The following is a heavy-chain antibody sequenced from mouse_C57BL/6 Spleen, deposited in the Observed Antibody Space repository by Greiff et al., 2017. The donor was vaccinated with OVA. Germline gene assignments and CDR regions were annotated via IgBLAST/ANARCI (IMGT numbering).Heavy chain of an antibody. CDR3: ARKDYSNYFDY. V-gene: IGHV1-50*01. D-gene: IGHD2-5*01. Sequence: QVQLQQPGAELVKPGASVKLSCKASGYTFTSYWMQWVKQRPGQGLEWIGEIDPSDSYTNYNQKFKGKATLTVDTSSSTAYMQLSSLTSEDSAVYYCARKDYSNYFDYWGQGTTLTVSS. CDR2: IDPSDSYT. J-gene: IGHJ2*01. CDR1: GYTFTSYW.